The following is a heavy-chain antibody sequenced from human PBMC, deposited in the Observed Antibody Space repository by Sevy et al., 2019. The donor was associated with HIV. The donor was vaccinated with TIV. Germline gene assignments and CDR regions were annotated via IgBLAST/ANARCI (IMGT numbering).Heavy chain of an antibody. CDR1: GFTISDYY. CDR2: ISGSGDTI. D-gene: IGHD4-17*01. J-gene: IGHJ6*02. V-gene: IGHV3-11*01. CDR3: ARDHVKDGDLGDYYYYAMDV. Sequence: GGSLRLSCAASGFTISDYYMSWIRQAPGKGLEWLSYISGSGDTIYYADSVKGRFTISRDNAKNSLYLQMNSLRAEDTAVYYFARDHVKDGDLGDYYYYAMDVWGQGTSVTVSS.